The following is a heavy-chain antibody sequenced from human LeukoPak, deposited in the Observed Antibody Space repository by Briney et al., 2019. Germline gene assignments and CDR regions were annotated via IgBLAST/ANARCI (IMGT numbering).Heavy chain of an antibody. CDR1: GYTFTSYD. CDR2: MNPNSGNT. J-gene: IGHJ4*02. CDR3: ARGPGYSYGYVDY. V-gene: IGHV1-8*03. Sequence: ASVKVSCKASGYTFTSYDINWVRQATGQGLERMGWMNPNSGNTGYAQKFQGRVTITRNTSISTAYMELSSLRSEDTAVYYCARGPGYSYGYVDYWGQGTLVTVSS. D-gene: IGHD5-18*01.